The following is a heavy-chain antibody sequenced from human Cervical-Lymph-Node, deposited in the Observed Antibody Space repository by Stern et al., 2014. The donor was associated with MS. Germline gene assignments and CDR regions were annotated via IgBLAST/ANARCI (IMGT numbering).Heavy chain of an antibody. V-gene: IGHV1-18*01. J-gene: IGHJ5*02. CDR3: ARGSSRTSGSYPNWFDP. CDR2: ISAYNGET. CDR1: GYTFTNYG. D-gene: IGHD3-10*01. Sequence: QVQLVQSGGEVKKPGASVKVSCKASGYTFTNYGISWVRQAPGQGLEWMGWISAYNGETNYKENLQGRVSMTTDTSTSTAFLELMSLTSNDTAVYYCARGSSRTSGSYPNWFDPWGQGTLVTVSS.